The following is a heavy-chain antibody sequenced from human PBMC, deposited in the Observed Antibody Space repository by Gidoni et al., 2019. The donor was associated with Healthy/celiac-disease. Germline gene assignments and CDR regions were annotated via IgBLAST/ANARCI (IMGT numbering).Heavy chain of an antibody. V-gene: IGHV3-74*01. D-gene: IGHD6-13*01. CDR3: ARAAGPDY. CDR2: INSDGSST. J-gene: IGHJ4*02. Sequence: EVQLVESGGGLVQPGGSLRLPCAASGFTFSSYWMHWVRQAPGKGLVWVSRINSDGSSTTYADSVKGRPISRDNAKNTLYLQMNSLRAEDTAVYYCARAAGPDYWGQGTLVTVSS. CDR1: GFTFSSYW.